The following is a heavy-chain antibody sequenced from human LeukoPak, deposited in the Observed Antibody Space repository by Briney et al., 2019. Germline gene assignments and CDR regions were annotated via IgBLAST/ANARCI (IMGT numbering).Heavy chain of an antibody. J-gene: IGHJ4*02. CDR2: IYYSGST. CDR3: ARWGSNMAREKGDH. D-gene: IGHD3-10*01. Sequence: SETLSLTCTVSGGSISSYYWSWLRQPPGKGLEWLGYIYYSGSTYYNPSLKSRVTISVDTSKNQFSLKLSSVTAADTAVYYCARWGSNMAREKGDHWGQGTLVTDSS. V-gene: IGHV4-59*08. CDR1: GGSISSYY.